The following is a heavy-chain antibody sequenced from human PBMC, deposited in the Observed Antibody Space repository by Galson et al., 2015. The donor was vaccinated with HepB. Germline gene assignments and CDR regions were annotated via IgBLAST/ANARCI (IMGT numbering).Heavy chain of an antibody. D-gene: IGHD3-3*01. CDR3: ARLPYDFWSGYYFDY. J-gene: IGHJ4*02. Sequence: PALVKPTQTLTLTCTFSGFSLSTSGMCVSWIRQPPGKALEWLALIDWDDDKYYSTSLKTRLTISKDTSKNQVVLTMTNMDPVDTATYYCARLPYDFWSGYYFDYWGQGTLATVSS. CDR2: IDWDDDK. CDR1: GFSLSTSGMC. V-gene: IGHV2-70*01.